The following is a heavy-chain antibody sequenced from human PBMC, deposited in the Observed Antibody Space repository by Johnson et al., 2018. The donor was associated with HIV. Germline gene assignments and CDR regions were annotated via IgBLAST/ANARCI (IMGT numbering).Heavy chain of an antibody. CDR3: ARRDGFDYGNAFYI. J-gene: IGHJ3*02. CDR2: ITWNSGSI. Sequence: VQLVESGGGVVRPGGSLRLSCAASGFKFSNYGMHWVRQAPGQGLEWVSGITWNSGSIGYADSVKGRFTISRYNAKNSLYLQMNSLTAEDPVLYYCARRDGFDYGNAFYIWGQGTMVTVSS. V-gene: IGHV3-20*04. D-gene: IGHD5-12*01. CDR1: GFKFSNYG.